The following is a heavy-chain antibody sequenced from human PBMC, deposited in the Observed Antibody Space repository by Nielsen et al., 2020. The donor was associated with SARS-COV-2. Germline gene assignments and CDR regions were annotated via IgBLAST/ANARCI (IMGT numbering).Heavy chain of an antibody. J-gene: IGHJ6*02. CDR1: GYTFTSYY. CDR3: ARDGPGITMVRGVIGFYGMDV. D-gene: IGHD3-10*01. Sequence: ASVKVSCKASGYTFTSYYMHWVRQAPGQGLEWMGIINPSGGSTSYAQKFQGRVTMTRDTSTSTVYMELSSLRSEDTAVYYCARDGPGITMVRGVIGFYGMDVWGQGTTVTVSS. CDR2: INPSGGST. V-gene: IGHV1-46*01.